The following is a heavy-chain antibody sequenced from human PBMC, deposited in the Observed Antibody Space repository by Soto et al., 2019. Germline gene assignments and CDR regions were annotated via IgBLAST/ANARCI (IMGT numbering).Heavy chain of an antibody. CDR3: AAEGAAALYYYYGMGV. J-gene: IGHJ6*02. V-gene: IGHV1-58*01. Sequence: ASVKVSCKASGFTFTSSAVQWVRQARGQRLEWIGWIVVGSGNTNYAQKFQEGVTITGDMSTSTAYMELSSLRSEDTAVYYCAAEGAAALYYYYGMGVWGQGTTVTVSS. D-gene: IGHD6-13*01. CDR1: GFTFTSSA. CDR2: IVVGSGNT.